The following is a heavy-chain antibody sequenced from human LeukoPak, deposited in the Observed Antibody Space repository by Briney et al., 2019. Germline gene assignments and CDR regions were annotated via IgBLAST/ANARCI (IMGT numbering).Heavy chain of an antibody. CDR2: ISGSGGST. V-gene: IGHV3-23*01. Sequence: GGSLRLSCAASGFTVSSNYMSWVRQAPGKGLEWVSAISGSGGSTYYADSVKGRFTISRDNSKNTLYLQMSSLRAEDTAVYYCAKEAKQWLVRQVGYFDYWGQGTLVTVSS. D-gene: IGHD6-19*01. J-gene: IGHJ4*02. CDR3: AKEAKQWLVRQVGYFDY. CDR1: GFTVSSNY.